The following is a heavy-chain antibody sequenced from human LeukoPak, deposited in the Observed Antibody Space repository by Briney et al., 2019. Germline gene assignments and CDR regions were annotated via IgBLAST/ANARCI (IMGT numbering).Heavy chain of an antibody. V-gene: IGHV4-34*01. CDR2: INHSGST. CDR3: ARADYDFWGGYFVY. CDR1: GGSFSGYY. J-gene: IGHJ4*02. Sequence: SETLSLTCAVYGGSFSGYYWSWIRQPPGKGLEWIGEINHSGSTNYNPSLKSRVTISVDTSKNQFSLKLSSVTAADTAVYYCARADYDFWGGYFVYWGQGTLVTVSS. D-gene: IGHD3-3*01.